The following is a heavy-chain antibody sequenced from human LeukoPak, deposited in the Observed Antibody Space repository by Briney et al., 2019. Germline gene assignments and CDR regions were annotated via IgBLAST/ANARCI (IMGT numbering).Heavy chain of an antibody. V-gene: IGHV4-38-2*02. J-gene: IGHJ5*02. CDR3: ARDLSTLGEVPGAIQNWFDP. Sequence: PSETLSLTCTASGYSISIGYYWGWIRQPPGKGLEWIGNIYHSGSTYYNPSLKSRVTISVDTSKNQFSLKLSSVTAADTAVYYCARDLSTLGEVPGAIQNWFDPWGQGTLVTVSS. CDR1: GYSISIGYY. CDR2: IYHSGST. D-gene: IGHD2-2*01.